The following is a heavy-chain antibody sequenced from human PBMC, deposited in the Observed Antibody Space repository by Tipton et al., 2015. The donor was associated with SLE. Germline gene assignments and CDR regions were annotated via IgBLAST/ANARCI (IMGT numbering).Heavy chain of an antibody. Sequence: SLRLSCAASGFTVSSNYMSWVRQAPGKGLVWVSRINHDATNTIYADSVKGRFTISRDNAKNTLYLQMNSLRAEDAAVYYCVREWYGEHYWGQGTLVTVSS. CDR3: VREWYGEHY. V-gene: IGHV3-74*01. J-gene: IGHJ4*02. CDR1: GFTVSSNY. D-gene: IGHD3-10*01. CDR2: INHDATNT.